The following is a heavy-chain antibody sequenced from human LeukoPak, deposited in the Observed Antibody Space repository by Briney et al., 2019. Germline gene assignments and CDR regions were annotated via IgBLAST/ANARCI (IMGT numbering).Heavy chain of an antibody. CDR3: ARDIPTGYFDY. Sequence: PSETLSLTCTVSGYSISSGYYWGWIRQSPGKGLEWIGSIDHSGTTYYYPSLTSRVTISVDTSKNQFSLKLSSVTAADTAVYSCARDIPTGYFDYWDQGTLVTVSS. J-gene: IGHJ4*02. D-gene: IGHD3-9*01. CDR2: IDHSGTT. V-gene: IGHV4-38-2*02. CDR1: GYSISSGYY.